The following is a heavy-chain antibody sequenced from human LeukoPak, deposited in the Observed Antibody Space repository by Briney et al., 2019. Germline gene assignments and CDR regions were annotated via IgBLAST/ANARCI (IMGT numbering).Heavy chain of an antibody. V-gene: IGHV3-23*01. D-gene: IGHD1-26*01. J-gene: IGHJ6*02. CDR2: ISGSGGST. CDR1: GFTFSSYW. Sequence: GGSLRLSCAASGFTFSSYWMSWVRQAPGKGLEWVSAISGSGGSTYYADSVKGRFTISRDNSKNTLYLQMNSLRAEDTAVYYCARDLVGATTDYGMDVWGQGTTVTVSS. CDR3: ARDLVGATTDYGMDV.